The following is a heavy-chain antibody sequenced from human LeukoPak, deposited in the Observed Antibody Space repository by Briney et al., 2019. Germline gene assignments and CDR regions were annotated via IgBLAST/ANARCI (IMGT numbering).Heavy chain of an antibody. Sequence: GASVKVSRKTSGYTFTQYLIHWVRQPPAQGLGWMGTINLKGVNTMYAQRFQGRITLTEDTSTSKVYMELRSLTSEDTAVYYCARPSYCVADNCGYWLDPWGPGTLVTVSS. CDR1: GYTFTQYL. CDR2: INLKGVNT. J-gene: IGHJ5*02. V-gene: IGHV1-46*01. CDR3: ARPSYCVADNCGYWLDP. D-gene: IGHD2-21*01.